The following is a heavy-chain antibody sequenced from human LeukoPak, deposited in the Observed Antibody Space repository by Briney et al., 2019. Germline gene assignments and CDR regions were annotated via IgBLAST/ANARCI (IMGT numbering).Heavy chain of an antibody. CDR2: MNPNSGNT. CDR3: ARGPKKYRYYGNYVFGY. Sequence: ASVKVSCKASGYTFTSYYINWVRQATGQGLEWMGWMNPNSGNTGYAQKFQGRVTMTRNTSISTAYMELSSLRSEDTAVYYCARGPKKYRYYGNYVFGYWGQGTLVTVSS. J-gene: IGHJ4*02. CDR1: GYTFTSYY. D-gene: IGHD4-11*01. V-gene: IGHV1-8*01.